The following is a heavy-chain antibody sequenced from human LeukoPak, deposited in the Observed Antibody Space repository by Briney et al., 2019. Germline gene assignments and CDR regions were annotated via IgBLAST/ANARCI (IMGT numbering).Heavy chain of an antibody. CDR2: LHTDGSAT. V-gene: IGHV3-74*01. CDR1: GFTFSNYW. J-gene: IGHJ4*02. D-gene: IGHD3-22*01. CDR3: AREGHYDSHGPDY. Sequence: PGGSLRLSCAASGFTFSNYWMHWVRQTPGKGLVWVSRLHTDGSATFYADSVKGRFTISRDNPKSTLYLQMNSLTVEDTAIYYCAREGHYDSHGPDYWGEGTLVTVSS.